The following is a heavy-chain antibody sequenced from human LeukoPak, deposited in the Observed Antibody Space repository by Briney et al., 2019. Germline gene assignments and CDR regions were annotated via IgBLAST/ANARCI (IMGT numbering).Heavy chain of an antibody. V-gene: IGHV3-66*01. CDR1: GFTVSSSY. CDR3: ARDQILRRGYSYGFDY. D-gene: IGHD5-18*01. CDR2: IYSGGST. Sequence: PGGSLRLSCAASGFTVSSSYMNWVRQAPGKGLEWVSVIYSGGSTYYADSVKGRFTISRDNSKNTLYLQMNSLRAEDTAVYYCARDQILRRGYSYGFDYWGQGTLVTVSS. J-gene: IGHJ4*02.